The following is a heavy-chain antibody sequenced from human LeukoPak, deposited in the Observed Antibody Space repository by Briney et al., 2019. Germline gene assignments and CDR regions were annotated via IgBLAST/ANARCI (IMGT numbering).Heavy chain of an antibody. CDR3: ARVGFLEWLPDYFYYGMDV. CDR1: GFTFSSYS. Sequence: GGSLRLSCAASGFTFSSYSMNWVRQAPGKGLECVSSISSSSSYIYYADSVKGRFTISRDNAKNSLYLQMNSLRAEDTAVYYCARVGFLEWLPDYFYYGMDVWGQGTTVTVSS. CDR2: ISSSSSYI. J-gene: IGHJ6*02. D-gene: IGHD3-3*01. V-gene: IGHV3-21*01.